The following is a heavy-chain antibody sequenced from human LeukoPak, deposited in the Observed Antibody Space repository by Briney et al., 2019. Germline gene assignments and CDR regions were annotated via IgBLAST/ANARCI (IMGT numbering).Heavy chain of an antibody. D-gene: IGHD1-14*01. V-gene: IGHV3-30-3*01. Sequence: GRSLRLSCAASGFTFSSYAMHWVRQAPGKGLEWVAVISYDGSNKYYADSVKGRFTISRDNSKNTLYLQMNSLRAEDTAVYYCARTTRNVDYWGQGTLVTGSS. CDR2: ISYDGSNK. CDR3: ARTTRNVDY. CDR1: GFTFSSYA. J-gene: IGHJ4*02.